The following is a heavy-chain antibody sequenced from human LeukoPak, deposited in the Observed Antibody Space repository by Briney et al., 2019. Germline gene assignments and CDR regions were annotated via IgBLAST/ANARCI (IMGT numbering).Heavy chain of an antibody. V-gene: IGHV4-59*08. CDR3: ARHRRGYSSGWYPSLDY. CDR1: GGSISSYY. J-gene: IGHJ4*02. CDR2: IYYSGST. D-gene: IGHD6-19*01. Sequence: SETLSLTCTVSGGSISSYYWSWIRQPPGKGLEWIGYIYYSGSTNYNPSLKSRVTISVDTSKNQFSLKLSSVTAADTAVYYCARHRRGYSSGWYPSLDYWGQGTLVTVSS.